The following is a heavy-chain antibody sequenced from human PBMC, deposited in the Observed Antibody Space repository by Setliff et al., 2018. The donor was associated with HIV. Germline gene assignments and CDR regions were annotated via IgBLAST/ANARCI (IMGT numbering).Heavy chain of an antibody. CDR2: INPNSGGT. Sequence: GASVKVSCKASGYTFTDYYMHWVRQAPGQGLEWMGWINPNSGGTNYAQKFQGWVTMTRDTSISTAYMELSRLRSDDTAVYYCARGGLVDSSGYYYRSGGAFDIWGQGTMVTVSS. CDR3: ARGGLVDSSGYYYRSGGAFDI. V-gene: IGHV1-2*04. D-gene: IGHD3-22*01. J-gene: IGHJ3*02. CDR1: GYTFTDYY.